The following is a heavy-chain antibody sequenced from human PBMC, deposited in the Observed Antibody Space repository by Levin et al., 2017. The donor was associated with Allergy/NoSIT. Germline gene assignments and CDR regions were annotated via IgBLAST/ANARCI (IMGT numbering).Heavy chain of an antibody. D-gene: IGHD5-18*01. CDR2: ISAYNGNT. V-gene: IGHV1-18*01. J-gene: IGHJ4*02. CDR1: GYTFTSYG. CDR3: ARDLPLIQLWLDFDY. Sequence: ASVKVSCKASGYTFTSYGISWVRQAPGQGLEWMGWISAYNGNTNYAQKLQGRVTMTTDTSTSTAYMELRSLRSDDTAVYYCARDLPLIQLWLDFDYWGQGTLVTVSS.